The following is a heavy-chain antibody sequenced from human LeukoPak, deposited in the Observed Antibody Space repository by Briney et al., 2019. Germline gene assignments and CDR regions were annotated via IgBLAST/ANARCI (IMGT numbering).Heavy chain of an antibody. CDR2: IYHSGST. Sequence: SETLSLTCTVSGYSISSGYYWGWIRQPPGKGLEWIGSIYHSGSTYYNPSLKSRVTISVDTSKNQFSLKLSSVTAADTAVYYCASIPDDYGGTTWFDYWGQGTLVTVSS. CDR1: GYSISSGYY. CDR3: ASIPDDYGGTTWFDY. J-gene: IGHJ4*02. V-gene: IGHV4-38-2*02. D-gene: IGHD4-23*01.